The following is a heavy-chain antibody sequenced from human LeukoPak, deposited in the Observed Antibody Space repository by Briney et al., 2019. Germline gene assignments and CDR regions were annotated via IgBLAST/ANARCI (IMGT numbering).Heavy chain of an antibody. J-gene: IGHJ4*02. Sequence: GASVKVSCKASGYTFTSYYMHWVRQAPGQGLEWMGIINPSGGSTSYAQKFQGRVTMTRDTSISTAYMELSRLRSDDTAVYYCASYYYDSSGYYYKDYWGQGTLVTVSS. D-gene: IGHD3-22*01. CDR1: GYTFTSYY. CDR2: INPSGGST. V-gene: IGHV1-46*01. CDR3: ASYYYDSSGYYYKDY.